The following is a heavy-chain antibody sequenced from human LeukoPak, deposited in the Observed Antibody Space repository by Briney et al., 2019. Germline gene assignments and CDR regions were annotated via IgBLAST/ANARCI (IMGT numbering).Heavy chain of an antibody. CDR1: GGSFSGYY. Sequence: SETLSLTCAVYGGSFSGYYWSWIRQPPGKGLEWIGEINHSGSTNYNPSLKSRVTISADTSKNQFSLKLSSVTAADTAVYYCARDRRDGYNPYYFDYWGQGTLVTVSS. J-gene: IGHJ4*02. D-gene: IGHD5-24*01. V-gene: IGHV4-34*01. CDR2: INHSGST. CDR3: ARDRRDGYNPYYFDY.